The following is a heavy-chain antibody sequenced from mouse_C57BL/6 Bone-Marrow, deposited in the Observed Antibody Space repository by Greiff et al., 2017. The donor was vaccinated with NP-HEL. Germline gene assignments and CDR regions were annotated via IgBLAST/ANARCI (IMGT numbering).Heavy chain of an antibody. CDR1: GYTFTSYL. CDR3: ARYYYGSSSFDY. CDR2: IDPNSGGT. Sequence: QVHVKQSGAELVKPGASVKLSCKASGYTFTSYLMHWVKQRPGRGLEWIGRIDPNSGGTKYNEKFKSKATLTVDKPASTAYMQLNSLTSADSAVYYCARYYYGSSSFDYWGQGTTLTVSS. V-gene: IGHV1-72*01. J-gene: IGHJ2*01. D-gene: IGHD1-1*01.